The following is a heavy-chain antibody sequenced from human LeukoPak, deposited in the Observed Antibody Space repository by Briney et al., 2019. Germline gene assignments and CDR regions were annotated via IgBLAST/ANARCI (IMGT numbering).Heavy chain of an antibody. CDR1: GYTFTSYY. CDR2: INPSGGST. CDR3: ARDSGLGSGRSRHYFDY. J-gene: IGHJ4*02. V-gene: IGHV1-46*01. D-gene: IGHD3-10*01. Sequence: ASVKVSCKASGYTFTSYYMHWVRQAPGQGLEWMGIINPSGGSTSYAQKFQGRVTMTRDTSTSTVYMELSSLRSEDTAVYYCARDSGLGSGRSRHYFDYWGRGTLVTVPS.